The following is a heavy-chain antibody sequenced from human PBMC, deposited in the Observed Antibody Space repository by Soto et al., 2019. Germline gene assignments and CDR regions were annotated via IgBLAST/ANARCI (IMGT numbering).Heavy chain of an antibody. CDR2: IIPILGSP. CDR1: GGPFSSFA. CDR3: ARQVQMLWAYFDD. J-gene: IGHJ4*02. V-gene: IGHV1-69*01. Sequence: QVQLVQSGAEVKKPGSSVKVSCNASGGPFSSFALNWVRQAPGQGLEWMGGIIPILGSPNYPQTFQGRVTITADESTSTVYLDLSSLKSEDTAVYYCARQVQMLWAYFDDWGQGTLVTVSS. D-gene: IGHD3-16*01.